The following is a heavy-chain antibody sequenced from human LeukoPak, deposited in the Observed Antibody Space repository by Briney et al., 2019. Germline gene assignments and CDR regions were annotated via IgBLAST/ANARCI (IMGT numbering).Heavy chain of an antibody. CDR3: ARAMYSYGFYFDY. CDR2: IFYSGNT. J-gene: IGHJ4*02. V-gene: IGHV4-30-4*01. Sequence: SETLSLTCTVSGGSISSGAYYWTWIRQPPGKGLEWIGYIFYSGNTYYNPSLKSLVTISVDTSKNQFSLKLSSVTAADTAVYYCARAMYSYGFYFDYWGQGSLVTVSS. D-gene: IGHD5-18*01. CDR1: GGSISSGAYY.